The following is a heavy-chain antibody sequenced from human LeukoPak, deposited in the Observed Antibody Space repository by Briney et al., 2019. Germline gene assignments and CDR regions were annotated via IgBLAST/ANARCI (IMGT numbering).Heavy chain of an antibody. J-gene: IGHJ4*02. D-gene: IGHD3-10*01. CDR3: ARVHRNRGGGTMVRGVIDLNRRRHYFDY. CDR1: SGSISSSSYY. Sequence: PSETLSLTCTVSSGSISSSSYYWSWIRQPPGEGLEWIGEINHSGSTNDNPSLKSRVTISVDTSKNQFSLKLSSVTAADTAVYYCARVHRNRGGGTMVRGVIDLNRRRHYFDYWGQGTLVTVSS. V-gene: IGHV4-39*07. CDR2: INHSGST.